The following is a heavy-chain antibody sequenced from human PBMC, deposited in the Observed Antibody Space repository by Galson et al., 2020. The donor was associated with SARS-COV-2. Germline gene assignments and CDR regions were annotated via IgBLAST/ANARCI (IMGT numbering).Heavy chain of an antibody. D-gene: IGHD6-19*01. CDR1: GFTFNSYA. V-gene: IGHV3-23*01. CDR2: ISGSGGST. CDR3: AKDYSSGWYDY. Sequence: GESLKISCAASGFTFNSYAMNWVRQAPGKGLEWVSTISGSGGSTYYADSVKGRFTVSRDNSKNTLYLQMNSLRAEDTAVYYCAKDYSSGWYDYWGQGTLVTVSS. J-gene: IGHJ4*02.